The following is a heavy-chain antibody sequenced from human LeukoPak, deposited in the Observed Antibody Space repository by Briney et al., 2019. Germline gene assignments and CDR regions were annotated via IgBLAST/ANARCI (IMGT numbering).Heavy chain of an antibody. J-gene: IGHJ3*02. D-gene: IGHD2-2*01. V-gene: IGHV5-51*01. CDR2: IYPGDSDT. CDR3: ARQLLGYCSSTSCRPHFDI. Sequence: GESLKISCKGSGYSFTSYWIGWVRQMPGKGLEWMGIIYPGDSDTRYSPPFQGQVTISADKSISTAYLQWSSLKASDTAMYYCARQLLGYCSSTSCRPHFDIWGQGTMVTVSS. CDR1: GYSFTSYW.